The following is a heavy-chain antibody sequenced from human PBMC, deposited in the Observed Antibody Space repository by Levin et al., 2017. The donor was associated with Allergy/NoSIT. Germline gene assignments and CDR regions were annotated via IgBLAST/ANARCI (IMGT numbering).Heavy chain of an antibody. CDR2: ISHSGST. Sequence: SETLSLTCAVYGGSFSDYYWTWIRQPPGKGLEWIGEISHSGSTNYNPSLNSRVTISVDTSKNQFSLKVTSVTAADTAVYYCARGETVEMVYAFEYWGQGTLVTVSS. V-gene: IGHV4-34*01. D-gene: IGHD2-8*01. CDR3: ARGETVEMVYAFEY. CDR1: GGSFSDYY. J-gene: IGHJ4*02.